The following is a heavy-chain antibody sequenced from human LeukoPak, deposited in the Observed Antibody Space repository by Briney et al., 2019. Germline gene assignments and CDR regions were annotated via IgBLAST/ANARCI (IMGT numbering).Heavy chain of an antibody. CDR3: ATSSSGSSHAFDI. CDR1: GFTVSSNY. J-gene: IGHJ3*02. V-gene: IGHV3-53*01. D-gene: IGHD3-10*01. Sequence: GGSLRLSCAASGFTVSSNYMSWVRQAPGKGLEWVSVIYSGGSTYYADSVKGRFTISRDNSKNTLYLQMNSLRAEDTAVYYCATSSSGSSHAFDIWGQGTMVTVSS. CDR2: IYSGGST.